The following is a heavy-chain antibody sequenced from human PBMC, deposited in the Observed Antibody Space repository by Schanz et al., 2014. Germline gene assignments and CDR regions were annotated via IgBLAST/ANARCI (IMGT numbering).Heavy chain of an antibody. CDR1: GFTFSVYW. V-gene: IGHV3-74*02. Sequence: EVQLVESGGGLVQPGGSLRLSCAASGFTFSVYWMHWVRQPPGEGLVSVSRISGDGTTTYYADSVKGRFTISRDNAKNSLYLQMINLRAEDTAFYYCARFRVHYSDFWGQGVLVTVSS. CDR2: ISGDGTTT. J-gene: IGHJ4*02. CDR3: ARFRVHYSDF. D-gene: IGHD3-10*01.